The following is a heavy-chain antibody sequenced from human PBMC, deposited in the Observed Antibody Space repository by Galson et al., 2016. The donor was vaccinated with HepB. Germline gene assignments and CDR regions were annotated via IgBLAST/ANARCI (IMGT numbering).Heavy chain of an antibody. D-gene: IGHD2-8*01. Sequence: TLSLTCTVSGDSISSGAYSWSWIRQSPGEGLEWIGYIYHSGGTYYNPSLQGRVPMSIETYKDQLSLKVTSVTAADTAVYFCASGAGLRRYYNANGYAFDLWGQGTLVTVSS. J-gene: IGHJ4*01. V-gene: IGHV4-30-2*06. CDR2: IYHSGGT. CDR1: GDSISSGAYS. CDR3: ASGAGLRRYYNANGYAFDL.